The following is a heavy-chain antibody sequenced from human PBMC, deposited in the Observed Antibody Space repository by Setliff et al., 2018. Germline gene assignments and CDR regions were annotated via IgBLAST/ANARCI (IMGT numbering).Heavy chain of an antibody. J-gene: IGHJ4*02. D-gene: IGHD2-2*01. CDR2: IYHNGNS. V-gene: IGHV4-38-2*02. CDR3: ARAKIVHCSSSSCPYYFDY. Sequence: SETLSLTCSISGYSISSGYYWGWIRQPPGKGLEWIGSIYHNGNSYYNPSLKSRVTISVDTSKNQFSLKLSSVTAADTAVYYCARAKIVHCSSSSCPYYFDYWGQGTLVTVSS. CDR1: GYSISSGYY.